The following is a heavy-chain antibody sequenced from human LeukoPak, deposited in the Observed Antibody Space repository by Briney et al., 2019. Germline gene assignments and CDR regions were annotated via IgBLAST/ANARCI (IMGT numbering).Heavy chain of an antibody. J-gene: IGHJ5*02. CDR1: GFIFKDYW. V-gene: IGHV3-7*03. D-gene: IGHD3-16*01. CDR2: IKQDGSEN. Sequence: PGGSLRLSCAASGFIFKDYWMIWVRQAPGKGLEWVANIKQDGSENYYVDSVKGRFTISRDNAKNSLYLQMNTLRDEDTAMYYCAKDAQPRSRWFEPGGQGPLVTVAS. CDR3: AKDAQPRSRWFEP.